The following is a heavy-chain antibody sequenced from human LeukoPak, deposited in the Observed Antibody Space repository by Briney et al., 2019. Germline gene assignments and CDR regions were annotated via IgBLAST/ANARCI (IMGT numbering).Heavy chain of an antibody. V-gene: IGHV1-18*01. CDR2: ISAYNGNT. J-gene: IGHJ4*02. CDR1: GYTFTSYG. Sequence: ASVKVSCKASGYTFTSYGISWVRQAPGQGLEWMGWISAYNGNTNYAQKLQGRVTMTTDTSTSTAYMELRSLRSDDTAVYYCARDDGIFPPVTEGYWGQGTLVTVSS. D-gene: IGHD2-15*01. CDR3: ARDDGIFPPVTEGY.